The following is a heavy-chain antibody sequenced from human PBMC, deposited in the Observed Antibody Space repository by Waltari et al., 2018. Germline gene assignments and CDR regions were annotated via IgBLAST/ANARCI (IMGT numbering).Heavy chain of an antibody. J-gene: IGHJ4*02. V-gene: IGHV1-18*01. CDR1: GYTFTSYG. CDR3: ARDHYYDSSGYYGY. Sequence: HVQLAQSGAEVKKPGASVKVSCKASGYTFTSYGISWGRQAPGQGLEWMGWISAYNGNTNYAQKLQGRVTMTTDTTTGTAYMELRSLRSDDTAVYYCARDHYYDSSGYYGYWGQGTLVTVSS. CDR2: ISAYNGNT. D-gene: IGHD3-22*01.